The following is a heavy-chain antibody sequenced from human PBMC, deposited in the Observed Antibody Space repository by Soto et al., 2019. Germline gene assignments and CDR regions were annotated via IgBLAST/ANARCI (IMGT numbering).Heavy chain of an antibody. CDR1: GYTFTSYG. V-gene: IGHV1-18*01. CDR3: ARQYYYDSSGYYVPFEY. Sequence: GASVKVSCKASGYTFTSYGISWVRQARGQGLEWMGWISAYNGNTNYAQKLQGRVTMTTDTSTSTAYMELRSLRSDDTAVYYCARQYYYDSSGYYVPFEYWGQRTLVSVS. D-gene: IGHD3-22*01. CDR2: ISAYNGNT. J-gene: IGHJ4*02.